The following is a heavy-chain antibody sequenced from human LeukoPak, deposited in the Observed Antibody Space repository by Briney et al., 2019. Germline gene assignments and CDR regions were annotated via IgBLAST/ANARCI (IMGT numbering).Heavy chain of an antibody. CDR1: GGSISSYY. J-gene: IGHJ4*02. V-gene: IGHV4-4*07. CDR3: ARDRLYSGSYLTFDY. Sequence: PSETLSVTCTVSGGSISSYYWSWIRQPAGKGLEWIGRIYTSGSTNYNPSLKSRVTMSVDTSKNQFSLKLSSVTAADKAVYYCARDRLYSGSYLTFDYWGQGTLVTVSS. CDR2: IYTSGST. D-gene: IGHD1-26*01.